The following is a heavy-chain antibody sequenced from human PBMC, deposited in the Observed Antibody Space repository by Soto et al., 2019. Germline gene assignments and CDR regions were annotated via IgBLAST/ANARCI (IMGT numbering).Heavy chain of an antibody. D-gene: IGHD2-2*01. CDR1: GGSISSGDYY. J-gene: IGHJ6*02. CDR2: IYYSGST. Sequence: SETLSLTCTVSGGSISSGDYYWSCIRQPPGKGLEWIGYIYYSGSTYYNPSLKSRVTISVDTSKNQFSLKLSSVTAADTAVYYCARDRRYQLLPTLNYYYYYGMDVWGQGTTVTVSS. CDR3: ARDRRYQLLPTLNYYYYYGMDV. V-gene: IGHV4-30-4*01.